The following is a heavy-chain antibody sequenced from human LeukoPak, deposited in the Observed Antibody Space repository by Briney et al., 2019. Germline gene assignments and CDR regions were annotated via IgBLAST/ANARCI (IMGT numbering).Heavy chain of an antibody. CDR3: ARRAGAYSHPYDY. V-gene: IGHV3-7*03. Sequence: GGSLRLSCAASGFTFSSYWMSWVRQAPGKGLEWVANIKQDGSEKYYVDSVKGRFTISRDNSKNTLFLQMNSLRAEDTAVYYCARRAGAYSHPYDYWGQGTLVTVSS. CDR2: IKQDGSEK. D-gene: IGHD4/OR15-4a*01. CDR1: GFTFSSYW. J-gene: IGHJ4*02.